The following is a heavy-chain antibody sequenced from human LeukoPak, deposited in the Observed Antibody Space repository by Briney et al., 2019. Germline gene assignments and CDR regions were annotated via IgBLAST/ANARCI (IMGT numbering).Heavy chain of an antibody. D-gene: IGHD2-15*01. J-gene: IGHJ3*02. V-gene: IGHV3-23*01. Sequence: GGSLRLSCAASGFTFNNYGMNWVRQAPGKGLEWVSLITGSGSSTFYADSVKGRFTISRDNSKNTLYLEANGLRAEDTAMYYCAKNRYCSGNTCFKDAFDIWGQGTMVTVSS. CDR3: AKNRYCSGNTCFKDAFDI. CDR1: GFTFNNYG. CDR2: ITGSGSST.